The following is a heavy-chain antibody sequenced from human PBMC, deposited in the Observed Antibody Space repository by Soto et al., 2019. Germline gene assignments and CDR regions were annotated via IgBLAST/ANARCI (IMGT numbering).Heavy chain of an antibody. CDR3: ARGPAYRSGWYSDY. CDR1: GFTFSSYG. CDR2: IWYDGSNK. Sequence: QVQLVESGGGVVQPGRSLRLSCAASGFTFSSYGMHWVRQAPGKGLEWVAVIWYDGSNKYYADSVKGRFTISRDNSKNTLYLQMNSLRAEDTAVYYCARGPAYRSGWYSDYWGQGTLVTVSS. J-gene: IGHJ4*02. V-gene: IGHV3-33*01. D-gene: IGHD6-19*01.